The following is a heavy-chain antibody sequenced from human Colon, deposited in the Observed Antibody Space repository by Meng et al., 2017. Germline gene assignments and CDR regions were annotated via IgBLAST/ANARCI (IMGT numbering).Heavy chain of an antibody. CDR3: ARHPRINSGLSRLGY. J-gene: IGHJ4*02. D-gene: IGHD1-26*01. CDR1: GGSINGYY. CDR2: ISSSGTT. V-gene: IGHV4-4*07. Sequence: SETLSLTCTVSGGSINGYYWSWIRQTAGRGLEWIGRISSSGTTNYTPSLKSRVSMSLDTPKNQFSLKLTSVTAADTAVYYCARHPRINSGLSRLGYWGQGTLVTVSS.